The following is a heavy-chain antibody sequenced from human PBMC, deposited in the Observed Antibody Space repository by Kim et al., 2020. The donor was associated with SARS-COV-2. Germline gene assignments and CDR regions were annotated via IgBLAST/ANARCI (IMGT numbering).Heavy chain of an antibody. D-gene: IGHD3-22*01. CDR2: IYYSGST. J-gene: IGHJ6*02. CDR3: ARAKNYYDSSGSTPKYYYGMDV. V-gene: IGHV4-59*01. CDR1: GGSISSYY. Sequence: SETLSLTCTVSGGSISSYYWSWIRQPPGKGLEWIGYIYYSGSTNYNPSLKSRVTISVDTSKNQFSLKLSSVTAADTAVYYCARAKNYYDSSGSTPKYYYGMDVWGQGTTVTVSS.